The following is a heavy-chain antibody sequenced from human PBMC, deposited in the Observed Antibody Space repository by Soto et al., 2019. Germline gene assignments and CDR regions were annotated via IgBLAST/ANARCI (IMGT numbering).Heavy chain of an antibody. CDR2: IYHSGST. J-gene: IGHJ4*02. Sequence: SKTLSLTCAVSGGSISSSNWWSWVRQPPGKGLEWIGEIYHSGSTNYNPSLKSRVTISVDKSKNQFSLKLSSVTAADTAVYYCARYSITMIVVQGFDYWGQGTLVTVSS. D-gene: IGHD3-22*01. CDR3: ARYSITMIVVQGFDY. CDR1: GGSISSSNW. V-gene: IGHV4-4*02.